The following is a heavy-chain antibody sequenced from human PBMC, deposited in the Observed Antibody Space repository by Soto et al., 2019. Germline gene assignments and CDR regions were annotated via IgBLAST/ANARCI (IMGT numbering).Heavy chain of an antibody. D-gene: IGHD2-2*01. Sequence: WGSLRLSCAASGFTFSTYAMNLVRHPPFKWLEWVSSISGSGAYTYYADSVQGRFTISRDNSKNTLNLQMNSLRAEDTAVYYCARDRHPYSTKYYFDYWGQGTLVTVSS. CDR1: GFTFSTYA. CDR2: ISGSGAYT. V-gene: IGHV3-23*01. J-gene: IGHJ4*02. CDR3: ARDRHPYSTKYYFDY.